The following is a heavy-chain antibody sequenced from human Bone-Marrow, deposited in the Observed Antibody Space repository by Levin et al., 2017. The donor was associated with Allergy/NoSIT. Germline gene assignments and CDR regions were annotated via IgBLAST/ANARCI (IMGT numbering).Heavy chain of an antibody. CDR2: IKQDGSEK. CDR3: ARPKFGNTWYATSDY. Sequence: GGSLRLSCAASGFTFRTHWMTWVRQAPGKGLEWVANIKQDGSEKYYVDSVKGRFTISRDNAKNTLFLQMNSLRAEDTAVYYCARPKFGNTWYATSDYWGQGTLVTVSS. D-gene: IGHD6-13*01. J-gene: IGHJ4*02. V-gene: IGHV3-7*01. CDR1: GFTFRTHW.